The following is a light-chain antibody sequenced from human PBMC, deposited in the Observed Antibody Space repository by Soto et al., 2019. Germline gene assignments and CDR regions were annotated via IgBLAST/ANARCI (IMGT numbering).Light chain of an antibody. CDR2: WAS. CDR3: QQYYSTPLT. J-gene: IGKJ4*01. V-gene: IGKV4-1*01. Sequence: DIVMTQSPDSLAVSLGERATINCKSSQSVLYSSNNKNYLAWYQQQPGQPPKLLIYWASTRESGVPDQFSGSVSGTDFPLTRSSLQAEDVAVYYCQQYYSTPLTFGGGTKVEIK. CDR1: QSVLYSSNNKNY.